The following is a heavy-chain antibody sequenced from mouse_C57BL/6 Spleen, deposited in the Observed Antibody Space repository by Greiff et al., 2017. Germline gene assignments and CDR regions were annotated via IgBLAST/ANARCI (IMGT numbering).Heavy chain of an antibody. J-gene: IGHJ1*03. CDR2: INYDGSGT. CDR1: GFTFSDYY. D-gene: IGHD4-1*01. Sequence: EVKLVESEGGLVQPGSSMKLSCTASGFTFSDYYMAWVRQVPEKGLEWVANINYDGSGTYYLDSLKSRFIISRDNAKNILYLQMSSLKSEDTATYYCARGTGYWYFDVWGTGTTVTVSS. V-gene: IGHV5-16*01. CDR3: ARGTGYWYFDV.